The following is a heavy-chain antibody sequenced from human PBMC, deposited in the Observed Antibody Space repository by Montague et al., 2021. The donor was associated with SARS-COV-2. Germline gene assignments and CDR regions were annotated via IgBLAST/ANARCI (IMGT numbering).Heavy chain of an antibody. CDR3: AKYGEFDP. Sequence: SLRLSCAASGFTFSSYAMSWVRQAPGKGLEWVSVIYSGGSSTYYADSVKGRFTISRDNSKNTLYLQMNSLRAEDTAVYYCAKYGEFDPWGQGTLVTVSS. V-gene: IGHV3-23*03. D-gene: IGHD7-27*01. J-gene: IGHJ5*02. CDR2: IYSGGSST. CDR1: GFTFSSYA.